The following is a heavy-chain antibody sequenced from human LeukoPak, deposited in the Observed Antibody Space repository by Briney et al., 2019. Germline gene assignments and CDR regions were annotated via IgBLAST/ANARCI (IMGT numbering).Heavy chain of an antibody. J-gene: IGHJ4*02. D-gene: IGHD2-2*01. CDR2: IYHSGST. Sequence: SETLSLTCAVSGGSISSGGYSWSWIRQPPGKGLEWIGYIYHSGSTYYNPSLKSRVTISVDTSKNQFSLKLSSVTAADTAVYYCARGAVPAATDYWGQGTLVTVSS. CDR3: ARGAVPAATDY. CDR1: GGSISSGGYS. V-gene: IGHV4-30-2*01.